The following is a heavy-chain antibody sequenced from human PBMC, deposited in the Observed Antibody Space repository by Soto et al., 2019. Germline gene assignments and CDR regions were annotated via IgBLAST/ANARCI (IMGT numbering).Heavy chain of an antibody. D-gene: IGHD3-3*01. V-gene: IGHV3-48*02. J-gene: IGHJ4*02. CDR3: ARKGVAFDY. Sequence: GGSLRLSCAASGFTFSNYNMNWVRQAPGEGLEWVSTILSIGTTYYADSVKGRFTISRDNAKNSLFLQMNSLRDEDTAVYYCARKGVAFDYWGQGALVTVSS. CDR1: GFTFSNYN. CDR2: ILSIGTT.